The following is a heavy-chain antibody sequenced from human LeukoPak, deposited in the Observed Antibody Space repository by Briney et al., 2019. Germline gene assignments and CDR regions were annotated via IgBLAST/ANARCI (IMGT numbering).Heavy chain of an antibody. CDR1: GGSISSYY. CDR3: ASTKGGQWLTTQGYDAFDI. D-gene: IGHD6-19*01. CDR2: IYYSGST. Sequence: PSETLSLTCTVSGGSISSYYWSWIRQPPGKGLEWIGYIYYSGSTNYNPSLKSRVTISVDTSKNQFSLKLSSVTAADTAVYYCASTKGGQWLTTQGYDAFDIRGQGTMVTVSS. V-gene: IGHV4-59*01. J-gene: IGHJ3*02.